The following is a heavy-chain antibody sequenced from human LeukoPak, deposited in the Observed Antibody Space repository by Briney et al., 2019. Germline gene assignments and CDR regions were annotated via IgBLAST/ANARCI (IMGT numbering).Heavy chain of an antibody. Sequence: PGGSLRLSCAASGFTFSSYSMNWVRQAPGKGLEWVSSISSSSSYIYYADSVKGRFTISRDNAKNSLYLQMNSLRAEDTALYYCARRRAGKDIVVPADLWGKGTTVTVSS. CDR2: ISSSSSYI. CDR3: ARRRAGKDIVVPADL. J-gene: IGHJ6*04. D-gene: IGHD2-2*01. V-gene: IGHV3-21*01. CDR1: GFTFSSYS.